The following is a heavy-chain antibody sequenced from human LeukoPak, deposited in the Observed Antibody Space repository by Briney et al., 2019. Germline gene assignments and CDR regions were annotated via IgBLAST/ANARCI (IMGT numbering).Heavy chain of an antibody. CDR2: ISSSGSTL. J-gene: IGHJ4*02. V-gene: IGHV3-11*01. CDR1: GFTFSDNY. CDR3: ASSPTADYGRRLLRYGPYDFDY. Sequence: PGGSLTLTCAASGFTFSDNYMSWIRQAPGTGLERDSYISSSGSTLYYADSVKGRFTISRDNAKNSLYLEMNSLRDEDTAVYSCASSPTADYGRRLLRYGPYDFDYWGQGTLVTVSS. D-gene: IGHD3-9*01.